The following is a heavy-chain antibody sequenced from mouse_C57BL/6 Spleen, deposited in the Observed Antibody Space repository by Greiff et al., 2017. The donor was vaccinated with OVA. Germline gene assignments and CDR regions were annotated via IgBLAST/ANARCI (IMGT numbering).Heavy chain of an antibody. CDR3: ARELPYYAMDY. V-gene: IGHV7-3*01. CDR1: GFTFTDYY. J-gene: IGHJ4*01. Sequence: EVKVVESGGGLVQPGGSLSLSCAASGFTFTDYYMSWVRQPPGKALEWLGFIRNKANGYPTEYSASVKCLLTISRDNSQSILYLQMNALRAEDSATDYCARELPYYAMDYWGQGTSVTVSS. CDR2: IRNKANGYPT. D-gene: IGHD4-1*01.